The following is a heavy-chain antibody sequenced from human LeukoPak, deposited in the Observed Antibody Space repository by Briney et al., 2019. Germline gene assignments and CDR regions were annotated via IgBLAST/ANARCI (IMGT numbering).Heavy chain of an antibody. CDR3: ARAGDTITMVRGVIILPYYYYMDV. CDR2: ISAYNGNT. D-gene: IGHD3-10*01. V-gene: IGHV1-18*01. CDR1: GYTFTSYG. Sequence: GATVKVSCKASGYTFTSYGISWVRQAPGQGLEWMGWISAYNGNTNYAQKLQGRVTMTTDTSTSTAYMELRSLRSDDTAVYYCARAGDTITMVRGVIILPYYYYMDVWGKGTTVTVSS. J-gene: IGHJ6*03.